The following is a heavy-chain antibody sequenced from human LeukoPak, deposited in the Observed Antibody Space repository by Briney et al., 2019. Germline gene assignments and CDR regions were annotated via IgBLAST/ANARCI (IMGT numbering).Heavy chain of an antibody. CDR1: VGSISSSSYY. V-gene: IGHV4-39*01. J-gene: IGHJ3*02. D-gene: IGHD3-10*01. CDR2: IYYSGST. CDR3: ARRELLTTPDAFDI. Sequence: SETLSLTSTVSVGSISSSSYYWGWIRQPPGNGLEWLGSIYYSGSTYYNPSLKSRVTTSVHTSKNQFSLKVSAVTAADTAVYYCARRELLTTPDAFDIWGQGTMVTVSS.